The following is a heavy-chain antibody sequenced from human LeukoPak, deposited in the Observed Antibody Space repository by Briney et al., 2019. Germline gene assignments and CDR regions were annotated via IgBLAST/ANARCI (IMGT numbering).Heavy chain of an antibody. CDR3: ARDPGSSGYADY. Sequence: KAGGSLRLSCAASGFTFSSYEMNWVRQAPGKGLEWVSYISTSGSTIYYADSVKGRFAISRDNAKNSLYLQMNSLRAEDTAVYYCARDPGSSGYADYRGQGTLVTVSS. J-gene: IGHJ4*02. D-gene: IGHD3-22*01. V-gene: IGHV3-48*03. CDR1: GFTFSSYE. CDR2: ISTSGSTI.